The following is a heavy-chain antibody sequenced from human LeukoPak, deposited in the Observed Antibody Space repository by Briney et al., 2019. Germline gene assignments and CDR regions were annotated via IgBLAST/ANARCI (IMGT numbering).Heavy chain of an antibody. CDR1: GFTFSSYW. CDR2: IKQDVSEK. V-gene: IGHV3-7*01. CDR3: ARVEGKQLVPWYYYYIDV. Sequence: PGGSLRLSCGASGFTFSSYWMSWVRQAPGKGLEWVANIKQDVSEKHYVDSVKGRFTISRDNAKNSLYLQMNSLRADDTAVYYCARVEGKQLVPWYYYYIDVWGKGTTVTVSS. J-gene: IGHJ6*03. D-gene: IGHD6-6*01.